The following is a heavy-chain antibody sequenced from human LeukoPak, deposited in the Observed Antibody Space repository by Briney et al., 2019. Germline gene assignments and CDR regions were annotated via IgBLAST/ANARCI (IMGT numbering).Heavy chain of an antibody. CDR1: GSSFSDSL. CDR2: VRDRANSYAT. J-gene: IGHJ4*02. D-gene: IGHD3-9*01. Sequence: QSGGSLKPSWAAPGSSFSDSLMPGVRHASGKGLEWVARVRDRANSYATGYAASVEGRFTISRDDSENTAYLQMNSLIIEDTAVYYCTRQRPQTGTFDYWGQGVLVTVSS. V-gene: IGHV3-73*01. CDR3: TRQRPQTGTFDY.